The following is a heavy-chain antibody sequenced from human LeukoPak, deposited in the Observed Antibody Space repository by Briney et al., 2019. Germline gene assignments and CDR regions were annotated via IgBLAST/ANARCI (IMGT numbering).Heavy chain of an antibody. J-gene: IGHJ4*02. V-gene: IGHV3-11*04. Sequence: KSGGSLRLSCAASGFTFSDHYMSWIRQAPGKGLEWVSYIDSSGRALYYADSVKGRFTISRDNANNSLFLQMDSLRAEDTAVYYCARDPGYLRFGELLSMAFDYWGQGTLVTVSS. CDR3: ARDPGYLRFGELLSMAFDY. CDR1: GFTFSDHY. CDR2: IDSSGRAL. D-gene: IGHD3-10*01.